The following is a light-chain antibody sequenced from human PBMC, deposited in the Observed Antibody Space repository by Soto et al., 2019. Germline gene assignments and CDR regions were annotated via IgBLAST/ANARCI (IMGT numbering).Light chain of an antibody. CDR2: KAS. Sequence: DIQMTQSPSTLSASVGDRVTITCRASQSISSWLAWYQQKPGKAPKLLIYKASSLESGVPSRFSGSGSGTAFTLTISSLQPDDFGTYYCQQYNSYSYTFGQGTKLEIK. CDR1: QSISSW. J-gene: IGKJ2*01. V-gene: IGKV1-5*03. CDR3: QQYNSYSYT.